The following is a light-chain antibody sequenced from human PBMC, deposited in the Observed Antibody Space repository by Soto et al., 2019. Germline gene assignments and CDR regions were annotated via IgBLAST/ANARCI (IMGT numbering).Light chain of an antibody. Sequence: DVLMTQSPLSLPVTLGQPASISCRSSQSLVHNNGNTYLNWFQQRPGQSPRRLIYMVSKRDSGVPDRFSGTGSGSDFTLKISRVEAEDVGTYYCMQSTHCPYTFGQGTKLEIQ. CDR1: QSLVHNNGNTY. V-gene: IGKV2-30*02. J-gene: IGKJ2*01. CDR3: MQSTHCPYT. CDR2: MVS.